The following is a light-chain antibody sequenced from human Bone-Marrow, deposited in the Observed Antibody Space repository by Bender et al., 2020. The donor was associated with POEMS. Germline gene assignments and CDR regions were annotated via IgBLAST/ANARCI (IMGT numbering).Light chain of an antibody. CDR1: SSDMSYNL. CDR2: EVT. V-gene: IGLV2-23*02. Sequence: QSALTQPASVSGSPGQSITISCTGASSDMSYNLVSWYQQHPGKAPKLMIYEVTKRPSGVSSRFSASKSGNTASLTISGLQAEDEADYYCCSYTGTTIGTLVIFGGGTKLTVL. CDR3: CSYTGTTIGTLVI. J-gene: IGLJ2*01.